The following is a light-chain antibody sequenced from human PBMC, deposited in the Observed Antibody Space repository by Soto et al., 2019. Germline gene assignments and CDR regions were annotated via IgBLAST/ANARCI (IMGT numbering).Light chain of an antibody. V-gene: IGLV2-23*01. Sequence: QSALTQPASVSGSPGQSITISCTGTSSDVGSYNLVSWYQLHPGKAPKLMIYEGSQRPSGVSSRFSGSKSGNTASLTISGLQAEDEADYYCCSYTGSGTVVFGGGTKLTVL. J-gene: IGLJ2*01. CDR2: EGS. CDR1: SSDVGSYNL. CDR3: CSYTGSGTVV.